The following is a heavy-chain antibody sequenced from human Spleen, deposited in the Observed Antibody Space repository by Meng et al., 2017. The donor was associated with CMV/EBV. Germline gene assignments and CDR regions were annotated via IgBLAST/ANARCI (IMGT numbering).Heavy chain of an antibody. Sequence: YWGWIRQPPGKGLEWVSYISSSGSTIYYADSVKGRFTISRDNAKNSLYLQMNSLRAEDTAVYYCARATPYNWNYGNYWGQGTLVTVSS. CDR1: Y. CDR2: ISSSGSTI. V-gene: IGHV3-11*04. D-gene: IGHD1-7*01. CDR3: ARATPYNWNYGNY. J-gene: IGHJ4*02.